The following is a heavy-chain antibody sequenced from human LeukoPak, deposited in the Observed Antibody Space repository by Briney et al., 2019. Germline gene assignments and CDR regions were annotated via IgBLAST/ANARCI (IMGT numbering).Heavy chain of an antibody. V-gene: IGHV4-39*01. D-gene: IGHD2-2*01. CDR1: GDSISSSRHS. Sequence: SETLSLTCTVSGDSISSSRHSWGWIRQPPGKELEWIGSISYSGSTYYNPSLKTRVTMSVDTSENQFSLKLSSVTAADSTVYYCVRIYCTSTSCYGDSYYGMDVWGQGTTVTVSS. J-gene: IGHJ6*02. CDR3: VRIYCTSTSCYGDSYYGMDV. CDR2: ISYSGST.